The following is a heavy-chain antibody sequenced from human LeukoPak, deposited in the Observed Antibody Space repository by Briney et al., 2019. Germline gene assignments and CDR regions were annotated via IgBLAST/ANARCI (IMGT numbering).Heavy chain of an antibody. V-gene: IGHV1-69*13. CDR3: ARKKGWSSSFIFGY. J-gene: IGHJ4*02. CDR1: GGTFSSYA. D-gene: IGHD6-13*01. Sequence: SVKVSCKASGGTFSSYAISWVRQAPGQGLKWMGGIIPIFGTANYAQKFQGRVTITADESTSTAYMELSSLRSEDTAVYYCARKKGWSSSFIFGYWGQGTLVTVPS. CDR2: IIPIFGTA.